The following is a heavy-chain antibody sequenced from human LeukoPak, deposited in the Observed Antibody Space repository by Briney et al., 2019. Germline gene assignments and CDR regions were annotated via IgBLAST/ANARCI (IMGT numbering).Heavy chain of an antibody. D-gene: IGHD3-10*02. CDR1: GFTFSSYS. CDR3: AELGITMIGGV. Sequence: GGSLRLSCAASGFTFSSYSMNWVRQAPGKGLEWVSYISSSSSTIYYADSVKGRSTISRDNAKNSLYLQMNSLRAEDTAVYYCAELGITMIGGVWGKGTTVTISS. J-gene: IGHJ6*04. CDR2: ISSSSSTI. V-gene: IGHV3-48*04.